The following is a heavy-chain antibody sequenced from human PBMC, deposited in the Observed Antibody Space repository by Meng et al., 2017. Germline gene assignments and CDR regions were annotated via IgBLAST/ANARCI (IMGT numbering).Heavy chain of an antibody. Sequence: GESLKISCAASGFTFSSYGMSWVRQAPGKGLEWVSGINWNGGSTGYADSVKGRFTISRDNAKNSLYLQMNSLRAEDTALYYCARTTPEDYYGSGSYYSHPDYWGQGTLVTVSS. CDR1: GFTFSSYG. V-gene: IGHV3-20*04. CDR2: INWNGGST. CDR3: ARTTPEDYYGSGSYYSHPDY. J-gene: IGHJ4*02. D-gene: IGHD3-10*01.